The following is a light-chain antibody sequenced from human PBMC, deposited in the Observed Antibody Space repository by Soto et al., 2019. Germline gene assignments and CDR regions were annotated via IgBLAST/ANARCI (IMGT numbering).Light chain of an antibody. CDR3: QHYGSSLLT. CDR2: GSS. V-gene: IGKV3-20*01. J-gene: IGKJ4*01. Sequence: EIVLTKSPGTLSLSPGERATLSCRASESVDGTYVAWYQQKVGQAPSLVIYGSSSRATGVPDRFSGSRSGTDFTITIASLKHKYFAMYFCQHYGSSLLTLRVVTQVDIK. CDR1: ESVDGTY.